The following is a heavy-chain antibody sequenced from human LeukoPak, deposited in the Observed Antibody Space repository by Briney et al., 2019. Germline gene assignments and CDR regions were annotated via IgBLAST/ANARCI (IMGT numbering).Heavy chain of an antibody. D-gene: IGHD3-9*01. CDR3: ARDYDILRKLDY. CDR1: GFTFSNYS. Sequence: GGSLRLSCAAAGFTFSNYSMNWVRQAPGKGLEWVSSISSSSSYIYYADSVKGRFTISRDNAKNSLYLQMNSLRAEDTAVYYCARDYDILRKLDYWGQGTLVTVSS. J-gene: IGHJ4*02. V-gene: IGHV3-21*01. CDR2: ISSSSSYI.